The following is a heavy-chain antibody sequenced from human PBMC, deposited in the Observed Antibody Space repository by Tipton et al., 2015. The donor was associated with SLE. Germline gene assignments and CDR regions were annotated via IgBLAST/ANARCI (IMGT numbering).Heavy chain of an antibody. Sequence: TLSLTCSVSGYAITSGYYWGWIRQSPGEGLEWIRSLYHSGSTYYNPSLKSRVTMSVDTSKSQFSLKLSSVTAADTAVYYCARDWVYSSSFRYGMDVWGQGTTVTVSS. CDR1: GYAITSGYY. D-gene: IGHD6-13*01. J-gene: IGHJ6*02. CDR2: LYHSGST. CDR3: ARDWVYSSSFRYGMDV. V-gene: IGHV4-38-2*02.